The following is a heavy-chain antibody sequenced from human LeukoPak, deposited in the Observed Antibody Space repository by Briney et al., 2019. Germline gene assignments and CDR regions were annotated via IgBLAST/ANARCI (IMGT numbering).Heavy chain of an antibody. D-gene: IGHD1-14*01. Sequence: PGGSLRLSCAASGFTFSSYSMNWVRQAPGKGLEWVSDISSSGSTKYYADSVKGRLTISRDNAKNSLFLQMNSLRAEDTAIYYCASGTQSDYWGQGTLVTVSS. CDR3: ASGTQSDY. CDR2: ISSSGSTK. J-gene: IGHJ4*02. V-gene: IGHV3-48*04. CDR1: GFTFSSYS.